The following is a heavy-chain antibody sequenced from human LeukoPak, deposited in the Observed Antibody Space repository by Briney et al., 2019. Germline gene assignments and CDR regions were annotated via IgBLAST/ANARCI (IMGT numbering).Heavy chain of an antibody. D-gene: IGHD4-11*01. Sequence: EASVKVSCKASGGTFSSYATSWVRQAPGQGLEWMGGIIPIFGTANYAQKFQGRVTITTDESTSTAYMELSSLRSEDTAVYYCARGGLYIGPFDYWGQGTLVTVSS. J-gene: IGHJ4*02. CDR1: GGTFSSYA. CDR3: ARGGLYIGPFDY. CDR2: IIPIFGTA. V-gene: IGHV1-69*05.